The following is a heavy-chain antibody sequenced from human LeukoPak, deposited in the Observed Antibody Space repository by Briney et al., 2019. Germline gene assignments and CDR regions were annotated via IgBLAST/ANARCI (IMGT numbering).Heavy chain of an antibody. J-gene: IGHJ4*02. Sequence: GGSLRLSCAASGFTFSSYWMSWDRQAPGKGLEWVANIKQDGSETYYVDSVKGRFTISRDNAKNSLYLQMNSLRAEDTAVYYCARDKVVGATHLDYWGQGTLVTVSS. CDR1: GFTFSSYW. CDR3: ARDKVVGATHLDY. D-gene: IGHD2-15*01. CDR2: IKQDGSET. V-gene: IGHV3-7*01.